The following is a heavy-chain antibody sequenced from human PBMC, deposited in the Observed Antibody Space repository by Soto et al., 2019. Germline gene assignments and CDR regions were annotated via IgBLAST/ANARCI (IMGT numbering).Heavy chain of an antibody. CDR1: GGSISSGGYY. Sequence: SETLSLTCTVSGGSISSGGYYWSWIRQHPGKGLEWIGYIYYSGSTYYNPSLKSRVTISVDTSKNQFSLRLSSVTAADTAVYYCARVDTAMVTIDYWGQGTLVTVSS. CDR3: ARVDTAMVTIDY. D-gene: IGHD5-18*01. CDR2: IYYSGST. J-gene: IGHJ4*02. V-gene: IGHV4-31*03.